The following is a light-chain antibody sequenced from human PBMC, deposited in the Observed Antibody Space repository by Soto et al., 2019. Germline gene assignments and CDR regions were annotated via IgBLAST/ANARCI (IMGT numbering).Light chain of an antibody. V-gene: IGKV3-20*01. Sequence: DIVLTQSPGPLSLSPGERATLSCRASQSVRSNVLAWYQQKPGQAPRILIYGASNRATGIPDRFSGSGSGTDFTLTITRLEPEDFAMYYCQRYDSLRTFGQGTKVDI. CDR1: QSVRSNV. CDR2: GAS. J-gene: IGKJ1*01. CDR3: QRYDSLRT.